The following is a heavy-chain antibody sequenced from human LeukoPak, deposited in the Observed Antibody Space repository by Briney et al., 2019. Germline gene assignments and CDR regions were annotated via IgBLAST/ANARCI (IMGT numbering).Heavy chain of an antibody. V-gene: IGHV4-59*01. CDR1: GGSITSYD. CDR2: IYHSGST. D-gene: IGHD6-13*01. CDR3: ARLSRSSRVFFLDY. J-gene: IGHJ4*02. Sequence: MPSETLSLTCSVSGGSITSYDWSWIRQPPGKEVEWIGYIYHSGSTNYNPSLKSRVTISIDTSRNQFSLNLTSVTATDTAVYYCARLSRSSRVFFLDYWGQGNLVTVSS.